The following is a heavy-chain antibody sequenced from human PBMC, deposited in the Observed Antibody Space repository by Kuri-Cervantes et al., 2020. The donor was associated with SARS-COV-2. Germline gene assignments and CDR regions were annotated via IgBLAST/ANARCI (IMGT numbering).Heavy chain of an antibody. Sequence: GGSLRLSCAASGFTFSNAWMSWVRQAPGKGLEWVGRIKSKTDGGTTDYAAPVKGRFTISRDDSKNTLYLQMNSLKTEDTAVYYCTRLVDYGDYLGYWGQGTLVTVSS. V-gene: IGHV3-15*01. D-gene: IGHD4-17*01. J-gene: IGHJ4*02. CDR3: TRLVDYGDYLGY. CDR1: GFTFSNAW. CDR2: IKSKTDGGTT.